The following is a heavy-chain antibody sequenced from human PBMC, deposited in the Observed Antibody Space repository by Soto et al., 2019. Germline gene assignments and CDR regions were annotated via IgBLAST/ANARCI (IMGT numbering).Heavy chain of an antibody. V-gene: IGHV3-33*01. CDR1: GFTFSSYG. Sequence: GGSLRLSCAASGFTFSSYGVHWVRQAPGKGLEWVAVIWYDGSNKYYADSVKGRFTISRDNSKNTLYLQMNSLRAEDTAVYYCARDGDSSGWPANYYYYYGMDVWGQGTTVTVSS. J-gene: IGHJ6*02. CDR2: IWYDGSNK. D-gene: IGHD6-19*01. CDR3: ARDGDSSGWPANYYYYYGMDV.